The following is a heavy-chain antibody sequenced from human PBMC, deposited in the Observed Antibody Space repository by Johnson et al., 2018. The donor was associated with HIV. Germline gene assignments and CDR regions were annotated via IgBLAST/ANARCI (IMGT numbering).Heavy chain of an antibody. V-gene: IGHV3-23*04. J-gene: IGHJ3*02. CDR1: GFTFSSYA. D-gene: IGHD3-9*01. CDR3: ARVLTTRGAFDI. Sequence: VQLVESGGGLVKPGGSLRLSCAASGFTFSSYAMSWVRQAPGKGLEWVSAISGSGGSTYYADSVKGRFTISRDNSKNTLYLQMGSLRAEDMAVYYCARVLTTRGAFDIWGQGTMVTVSS. CDR2: ISGSGGST.